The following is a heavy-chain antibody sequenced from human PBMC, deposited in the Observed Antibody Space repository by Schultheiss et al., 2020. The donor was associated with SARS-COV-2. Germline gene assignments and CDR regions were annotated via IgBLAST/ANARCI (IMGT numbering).Heavy chain of an antibody. CDR2: ISYGGSNK. D-gene: IGHD3-22*01. Sequence: GGSLRLSCAASGFTVSSTHMSWVRQAPGKGLEWVAVISYGGSNKYYADSVKGRFTISRDNAKNSLYLQMNSLRAEDTAVYYCARERVYYYDSSGYHWFDPWGQGTLVTVSS. CDR3: ARERVYYYDSSGYHWFDP. V-gene: IGHV3-30*03. J-gene: IGHJ5*02. CDR1: GFTVSSTH.